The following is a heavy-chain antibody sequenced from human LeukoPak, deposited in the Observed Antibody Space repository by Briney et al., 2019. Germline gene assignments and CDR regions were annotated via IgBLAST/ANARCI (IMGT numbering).Heavy chain of an antibody. J-gene: IGHJ6*02. Sequence: PGGSLRLSCAASGFTFSSYAMSWVRQAPGKGLEWVSAISGSGGSTYYVDSVKGRFTISRDNSKNTLYLQMNSLRAEDTAVYYCAKRIGSCSSTSCYTLGYYGMDVWGQGTTVTVSS. CDR3: AKRIGSCSSTSCYTLGYYGMDV. D-gene: IGHD2-2*02. V-gene: IGHV3-23*01. CDR1: GFTFSSYA. CDR2: ISGSGGST.